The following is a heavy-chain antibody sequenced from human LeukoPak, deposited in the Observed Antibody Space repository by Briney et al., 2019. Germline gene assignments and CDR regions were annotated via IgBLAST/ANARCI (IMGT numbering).Heavy chain of an antibody. CDR1: GGSISSSSYY. CDR2: VYYTGST. Sequence: MPSETLSLTCTVSGGSISSSSYYWGWIRQPPGKGLEWIGSVYYTGSTNYSPSLKSRVTLSVDTSKNQFSLRLSSVTAADTAVYYCARRTFGGVIAYWGQGTLVTVSS. V-gene: IGHV4-39*07. CDR3: ARRTFGGVIAY. J-gene: IGHJ4*02. D-gene: IGHD3-16*02.